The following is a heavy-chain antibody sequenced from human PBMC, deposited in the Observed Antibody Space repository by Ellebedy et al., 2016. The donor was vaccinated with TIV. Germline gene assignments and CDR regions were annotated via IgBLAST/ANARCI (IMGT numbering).Heavy chain of an antibody. Sequence: AASVKVSCKASGGTFSNYAISWVRQAPGQGLEWMGGVIPISGTANYAQKFQGRVTITADDSTSTAYLELSSLTSEDTAVYYCARDPMAVAGSYWYFDPWGRGTLVTVSS. J-gene: IGHJ2*01. D-gene: IGHD6-19*01. V-gene: IGHV1-69*13. CDR3: ARDPMAVAGSYWYFDP. CDR1: GGTFSNYA. CDR2: VIPISGTA.